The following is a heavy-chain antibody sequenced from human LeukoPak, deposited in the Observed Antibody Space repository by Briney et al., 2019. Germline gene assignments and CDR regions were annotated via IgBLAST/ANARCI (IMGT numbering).Heavy chain of an antibody. V-gene: IGHV3-23*01. Sequence: GGSLRLSCAASGFTFSSYAMSWVRQAPGKGLEWVSAISGSGGSTYYADSVKGRVTISRDNSKNTLYLQMNSLRAEDTAVYYCAKSPRYSSSSGFDYWGQGTLVTVSS. CDR2: ISGSGGST. D-gene: IGHD6-6*01. J-gene: IGHJ4*02. CDR3: AKSPRYSSSSGFDY. CDR1: GFTFSSYA.